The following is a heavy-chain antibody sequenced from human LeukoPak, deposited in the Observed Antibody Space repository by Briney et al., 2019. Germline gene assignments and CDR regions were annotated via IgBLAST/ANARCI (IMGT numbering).Heavy chain of an antibody. CDR2: IIPIFGIA. CDR3: AGWTPSLGDSSGYYYVGYFQH. J-gene: IGHJ1*01. V-gene: IGHV1-69*04. CDR1: GGTFSSYA. D-gene: IGHD3-22*01. Sequence: ASVKVSCKASGGTFSSYAISWVRQAPGQGLEWMGRIIPIFGIANYAQKFQGRVTITADKSTSTAYMELSSLRSEDTAVYYCAGWTPSLGDSSGYYYVGYFQHWGQGTLVTVSS.